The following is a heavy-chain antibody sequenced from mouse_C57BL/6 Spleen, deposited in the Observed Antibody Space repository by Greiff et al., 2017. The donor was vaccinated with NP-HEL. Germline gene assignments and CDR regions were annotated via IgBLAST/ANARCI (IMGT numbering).Heavy chain of an antibody. CDR2: IDPETGGT. J-gene: IGHJ3*01. Sequence: QVQLQQSGAELVRPGASVTLSCKASGYTFTDYEMHWVKQTPVHGLEWIGAIDPETGGTAYNQKFKGKAILTADKSSSTAYMELRSLTSEDSAVYYCTRLGGGFPAWFAYWGQGTLVTVSA. CDR1: GYTFTDYE. V-gene: IGHV1-15*01. CDR3: TRLGGGFPAWFAY.